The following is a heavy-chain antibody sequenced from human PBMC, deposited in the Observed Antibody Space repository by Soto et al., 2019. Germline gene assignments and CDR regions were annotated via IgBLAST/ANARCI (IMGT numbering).Heavy chain of an antibody. CDR1: GRSITSSSNY. J-gene: IGHJ4*02. CDR3: ARLDYQLLFD. V-gene: IGHV4-39*01. CDR2: MYYSGST. Sequence: SETLSLTCTVSGRSITSSSNYWGWIRQSPEKRLEWIGSMYYSGSTYYNPSLKRRVTISVDTSKNQFSPTLSSVTAADTAVYYCARLDYQLLFDWGQGTLVT. D-gene: IGHD2-2*01.